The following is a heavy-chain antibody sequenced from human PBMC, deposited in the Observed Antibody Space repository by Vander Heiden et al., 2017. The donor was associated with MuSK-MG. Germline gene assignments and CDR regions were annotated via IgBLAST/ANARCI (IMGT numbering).Heavy chain of an antibody. D-gene: IGHD6-6*01. CDR3: ARRGQLVHDYYYYYMDV. V-gene: IGHV1-69*06. Sequence: QVQLVQSGAEVKKPGSSVKVSCKASGGTFSSYAISWVRQAPGQGLEWMGGIIPIFGTANYAQKFQGRVTITADKSTSTAYMELSSLRSEDTAVYYCARRGQLVHDYYYYYMDVWGKGTTVTVSS. J-gene: IGHJ6*03. CDR2: IIPIFGTA. CDR1: GGTFSSYA.